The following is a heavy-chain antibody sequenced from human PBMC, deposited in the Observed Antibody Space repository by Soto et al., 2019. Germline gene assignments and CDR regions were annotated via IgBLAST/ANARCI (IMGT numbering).Heavy chain of an antibody. CDR1: GFTFSSYA. CDR3: ASDYFDGSGYYEYAFDI. J-gene: IGHJ3*02. Sequence: QVQLVESGGGVVQPGRSLRLSCAASGFTFSSYAMHWVRQAPGKGLEWVAVISYDGSNKYYADSVKGPFTISRDNTKNTLDLQMSSLGAEDTAVYYCASDYFDGSGYYEYAFDIWGQGTMVTVSS. D-gene: IGHD3-22*01. CDR2: ISYDGSNK. V-gene: IGHV3-30-3*01.